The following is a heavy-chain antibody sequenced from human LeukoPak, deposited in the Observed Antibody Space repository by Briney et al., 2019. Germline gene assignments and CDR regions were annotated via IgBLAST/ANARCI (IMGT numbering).Heavy chain of an antibody. V-gene: IGHV1-2*02. CDR1: GYTFTGYY. D-gene: IGHD6-19*01. CDR3: ARAPSKKSSGWYVDY. Sequence: VASVKVSCTASGYTFTGYYMHWVRQAPGQGLEWMGWINPNSGGTNYAQKFQGRVTMTRDTSISTAYMELSRLRSDDTAVYYCARAPSKKSSGWYVDYWGQGTLVTVSS. CDR2: INPNSGGT. J-gene: IGHJ4*02.